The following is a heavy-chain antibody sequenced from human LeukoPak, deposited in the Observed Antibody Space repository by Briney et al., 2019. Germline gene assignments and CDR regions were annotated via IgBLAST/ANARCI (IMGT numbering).Heavy chain of an antibody. CDR3: ARDGSRYCSSTSCLGHFDY. CDR2: ISGSGGST. J-gene: IGHJ4*02. D-gene: IGHD2-2*01. V-gene: IGHV3-23*01. Sequence: GGSLRLSCAASGFTFSSYAMSWVRQAPGKGLEWVSAISGSGGSTYYADSVKGRFTISRDNAKNSLYLQMNSLRAEDTAVYYCARDGSRYCSSTSCLGHFDYWGQGTLVTVSS. CDR1: GFTFSSYA.